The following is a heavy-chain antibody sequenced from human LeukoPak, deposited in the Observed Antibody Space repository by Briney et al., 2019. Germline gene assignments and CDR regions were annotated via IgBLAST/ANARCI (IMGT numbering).Heavy chain of an antibody. V-gene: IGHV5-51*01. CDR2: IYPDDSNT. CDR1: GYSFTSYW. Sequence: GESLKISCKGSGYSFTSYWIDWVRQMPGKGLEWMGSIYPDDSNTRYSPSFQGQVTISADKSISTAYLQWSSLKASDTAMYFCARRAYSSIWYYFDYWGQGILVTVSS. J-gene: IGHJ4*02. CDR3: ARRAYSSIWYYFDY. D-gene: IGHD6-13*01.